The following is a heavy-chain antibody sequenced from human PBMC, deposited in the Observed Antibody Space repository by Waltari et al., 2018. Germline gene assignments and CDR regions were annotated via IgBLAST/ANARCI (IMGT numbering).Heavy chain of an antibody. D-gene: IGHD6-6*01. V-gene: IGHV3-23*03. CDR1: VFTFSSYA. CDR3: AKVGAARLNYFDY. Sequence: EVQLLESGGGLVQPGGSLRLSCAASVFTFSSYAMSWVRQAPGKGLEWVSVVYSGGSTYYADSVKGRFTISRDNSKNTLYLQMNSLRAEDTAVYYCAKVGAARLNYFDYWGQGTLVTVSS. J-gene: IGHJ4*02. CDR2: VYSGGST.